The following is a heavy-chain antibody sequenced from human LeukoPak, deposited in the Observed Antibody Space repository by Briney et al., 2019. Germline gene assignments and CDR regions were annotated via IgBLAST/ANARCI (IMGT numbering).Heavy chain of an antibody. V-gene: IGHV1-8*03. D-gene: IGHD2/OR15-2a*01. CDR2: MNPNSGNT. CDR3: ARGSPSYAQWHFDL. J-gene: IGHJ2*01. CDR1: GYTFTSYD. Sequence: ASVKVSCKASGYTFTSYDINWVRQATGQGLAWMGWMNPNSGNTGYAQKFQGRVTITRNTSISTAYMELSSLRSEDTAVYYCARGSPSYAQWHFDLWGRGTLVTVSS.